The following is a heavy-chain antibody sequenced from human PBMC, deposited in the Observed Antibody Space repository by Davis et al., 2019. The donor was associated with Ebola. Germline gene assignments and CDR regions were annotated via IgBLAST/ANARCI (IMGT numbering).Heavy chain of an antibody. D-gene: IGHD6-19*01. V-gene: IGHV3-21*01. Sequence: GESLKISCAASGFIFSTYSVNWVRQPPGKGLEWVASISRDSYYIYYANSMKGRFTISRDNAKNSLYLQMKSLRAEDTAVYYCARDGGSGWPGDAFDIWGQGTMVTVSS. J-gene: IGHJ3*02. CDR3: ARDGGSGWPGDAFDI. CDR1: GFIFSTYS. CDR2: ISRDSYYI.